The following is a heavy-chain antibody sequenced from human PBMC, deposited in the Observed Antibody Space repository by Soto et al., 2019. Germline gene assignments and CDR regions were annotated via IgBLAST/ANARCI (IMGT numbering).Heavy chain of an antibody. CDR1: GFTFTSSA. Sequence: GASVKVSCKASGFTFTSSAVQWVRQARGQRLEWIGWIVVGSGNTNYAQKFQERVTITRDMSTSTAYMELSSLRSEDTAVYYCAAGFSAPITMIAVPPVGWGQGTMVTVSS. CDR3: AAGFSAPITMIAVPPVG. D-gene: IGHD3-22*01. CDR2: IVVGSGNT. V-gene: IGHV1-58*01. J-gene: IGHJ3*01.